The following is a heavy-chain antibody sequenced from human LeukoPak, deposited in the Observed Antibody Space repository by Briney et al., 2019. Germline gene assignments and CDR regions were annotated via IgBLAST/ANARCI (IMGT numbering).Heavy chain of an antibody. D-gene: IGHD4-23*01. Sequence: ASVKVSCKASGYTFTRYYIHWVRQAPGQGLEWMGTINPSGDSTSYAQKFQGRVTMTRDTSTSTVYMELSSLTSEDTAVYYCARAPGHGGNSDYWGQGTLVTVSS. V-gene: IGHV1-46*01. CDR3: ARAPGHGGNSDY. CDR1: GYTFTRYY. J-gene: IGHJ4*02. CDR2: INPSGDST.